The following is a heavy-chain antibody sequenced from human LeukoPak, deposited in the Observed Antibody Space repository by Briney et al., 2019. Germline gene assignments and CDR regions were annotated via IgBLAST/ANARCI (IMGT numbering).Heavy chain of an antibody. V-gene: IGHV3-21*01. CDR2: ISSGSRDI. CDR3: ARDQGTLDSSWYYYDSSGYHLVFDY. Sequence: PGGSLRLSCVVSGFTFSTYTMNWVRQAPGKGLEWVSSISSGSRDIYYADSLKGRFTISRDNAKNSLYLQMNSLRAEDTAVYYCARDQGTLDSSWYYYDSSGYHLVFDYWGQGTLVTVSS. CDR1: GFTFSTYT. J-gene: IGHJ4*02. D-gene: IGHD3-22*01.